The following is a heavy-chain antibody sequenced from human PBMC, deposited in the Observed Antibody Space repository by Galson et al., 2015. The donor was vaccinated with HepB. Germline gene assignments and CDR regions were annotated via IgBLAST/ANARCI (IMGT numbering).Heavy chain of an antibody. V-gene: IGHV5-51*01. J-gene: IGHJ5*02. CDR3: ARQMGSTSCNPGCWFDP. CDR2: IYPGDSDT. Sequence: QSGAEVKKPGESLKISCKGSGYSFTNYWIGWVRQMPGKGLEWMGIIYPGDSDTRYSPSFQGQVTISADKSINTAYLQWSSLKASDTAMYYCARQMGSTSCNPGCWFDPWGQGTLVTVSS. CDR1: GYSFTNYW. D-gene: IGHD2-2*01.